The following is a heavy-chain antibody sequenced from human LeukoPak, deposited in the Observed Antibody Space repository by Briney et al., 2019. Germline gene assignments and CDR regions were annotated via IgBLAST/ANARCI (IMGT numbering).Heavy chain of an antibody. CDR3: ARFLYSTEPYDY. CDR2: IYHRGST. D-gene: IGHD6-13*01. J-gene: IGHJ4*02. CDR1: GYSISSDYY. V-gene: IGHV4-38-2*02. Sequence: SETLSLTCTVSGYSISSDYYWGWIRQPPGKGLEWIGTIYHRGSTYYNPSLKSRVTISVDTSKNQFSLKLSSVTAADTAVYYCARFLYSTEPYDYWGQGTLVTVSS.